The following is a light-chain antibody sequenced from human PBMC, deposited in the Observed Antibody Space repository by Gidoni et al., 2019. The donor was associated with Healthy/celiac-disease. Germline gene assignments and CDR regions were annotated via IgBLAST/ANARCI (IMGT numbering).Light chain of an antibody. V-gene: IGLV1-40*01. Sequence: QSVLTPPPSVSGAPGPRVTISCTGGSSNHGAGYGVNWYQQLPGTAPKPLIYGNSNRPSGVPDRFSGSKAGTSASLAITGLQAEDEADYYCQSYDSSLSGAWVFGGGTKLTVL. CDR3: QSYDSSLSGAWV. CDR1: SSNHGAGYG. CDR2: GNS. J-gene: IGLJ3*02.